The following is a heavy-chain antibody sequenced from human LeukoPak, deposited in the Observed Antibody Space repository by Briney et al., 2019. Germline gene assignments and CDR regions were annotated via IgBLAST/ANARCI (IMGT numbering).Heavy chain of an antibody. Sequence: PGGSLRLSCAASGFTFSSYAMSWVRQAPGEGLEWVSAISGSGGSTYYADSVKGRFTISRDNSKNTLYLQLNSLRAEDTAVYYCAKDNADMEPDYYGSGSPTFFDYWGQGTLVTVSS. D-gene: IGHD3-10*01. CDR1: GFTFSSYA. V-gene: IGHV3-23*01. J-gene: IGHJ4*02. CDR2: ISGSGGST. CDR3: AKDNADMEPDYYGSGSPTFFDY.